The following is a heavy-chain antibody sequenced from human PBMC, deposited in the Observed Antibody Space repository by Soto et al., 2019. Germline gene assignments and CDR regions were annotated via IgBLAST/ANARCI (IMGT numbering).Heavy chain of an antibody. CDR2: IYYSGST. CDR3: ARDRYERGFLLFDY. CDR1: GGSISSGGYY. Sequence: SETLSLTCTVSGGSISSGGYYWSWIRQHPGKGLEWIGYIYYSGSTYYNPPLKSRVTISVDTSKNQFSLKLSSVTAADTAVYYCARDRYERGFLLFDYWGQGTLVTVSS. J-gene: IGHJ4*02. D-gene: IGHD1-20*01. V-gene: IGHV4-31*03.